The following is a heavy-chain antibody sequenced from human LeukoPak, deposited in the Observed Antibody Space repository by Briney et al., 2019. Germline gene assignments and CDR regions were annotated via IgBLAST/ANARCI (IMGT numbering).Heavy chain of an antibody. CDR2: INPNSGGT. V-gene: IGHV1-2*06. CDR3: ARVDPSSSWYRGYSDY. J-gene: IGHJ4*02. D-gene: IGHD6-13*01. Sequence: ASVKVSCKASVGTFSSYAISWVRQAPGQGLEWMGRINPNSGGTNYAQKFQGRVTMTRDTSISTAYMELSRLTSDDTAVYYCARVDPSSSWYRGYSDYCGQGTLVTVSS. CDR1: VGTFSSYA.